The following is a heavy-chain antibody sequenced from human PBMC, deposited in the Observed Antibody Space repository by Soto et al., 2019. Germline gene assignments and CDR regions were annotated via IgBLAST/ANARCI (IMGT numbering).Heavy chain of an antibody. CDR3: ARDSTARLAWFDP. Sequence: QVQLVQSGAELKKPGASVKVSCKASGYTFTTYDITWVRQAPGQGLEWMGWISGYNGNTKYAQRLQGRVTMTTETSTSTDYMELRSLRSDDTAVYYCARDSTARLAWFDPWGQGTLVIVSS. J-gene: IGHJ5*02. D-gene: IGHD6-6*01. CDR2: ISGYNGNT. CDR1: GYTFTTYD. V-gene: IGHV1-18*04.